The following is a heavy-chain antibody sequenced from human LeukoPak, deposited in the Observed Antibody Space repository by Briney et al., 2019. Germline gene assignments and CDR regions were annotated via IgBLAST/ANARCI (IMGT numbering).Heavy chain of an antibody. V-gene: IGHV3-7*01. CDR2: IKQDGSEK. Sequence: PGGSLRLSCAASGFTFSSYAMSWVRQAPGKGLEWVANIKQDGSEKYYVDSVKGRFTISRDNAKNSLYLQMNSLRAEDTAVYYCARQGSSSSPGYYYYGMDVWGQGTTVTVSS. J-gene: IGHJ6*02. CDR3: ARQGSSSSPGYYYYGMDV. D-gene: IGHD6-6*01. CDR1: GFTFSSYA.